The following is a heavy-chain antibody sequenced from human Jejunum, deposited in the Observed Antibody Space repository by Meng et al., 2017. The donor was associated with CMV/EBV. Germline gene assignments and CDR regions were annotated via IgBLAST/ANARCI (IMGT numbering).Heavy chain of an antibody. CDR3: ARVEDFGSAHYGMDV. J-gene: IGHJ6*02. Sequence: FTVSRYWLAGVRQAPGKGPEWVANVNQDGGETYYVDSVKGRFTVSRDNAKNSLSLQMNSLRAEDTAVYYCARVEDFGSAHYGMDVWGQGTAVTVSS. V-gene: IGHV3-7*01. D-gene: IGHD3-3*01. CDR1: FTVSRYW. CDR2: VNQDGGET.